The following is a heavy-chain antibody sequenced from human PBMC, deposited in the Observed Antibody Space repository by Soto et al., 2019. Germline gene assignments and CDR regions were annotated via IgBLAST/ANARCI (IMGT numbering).Heavy chain of an antibody. CDR3: ARAAYDWIWFDP. V-gene: IGHV4-31*03. Sequence: SETLSLTCTVSGGSISSGGYYWSWIRQHPGKGLEWIGYIYYSGSTYYNPSLKSRVTISVDTSKNQFSLKLSSVTAADTAVYNCARAAYDWIWFDPWGQGTLVTVSS. CDR2: IYYSGST. CDR1: GGSISSGGYY. D-gene: IGHD1-1*01. J-gene: IGHJ5*02.